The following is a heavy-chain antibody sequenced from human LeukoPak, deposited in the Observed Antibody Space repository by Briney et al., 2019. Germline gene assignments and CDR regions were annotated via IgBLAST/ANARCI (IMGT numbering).Heavy chain of an antibody. V-gene: IGHV4-31*01. CDR2: IFDSGNI. J-gene: IGHJ4*02. Sequence: RTSETLSLTCTVSFASISSGGYYWTWIRQHPEKGLEWIGYIFDSGNIYYNPSLKSLLTISVDTSENQFSLKLTSVTAADTAIYYCASSYSNSWCDYWGQGILVTVSS. D-gene: IGHD6-13*01. CDR1: FASISSGGYY. CDR3: ASSYSNSWCDY.